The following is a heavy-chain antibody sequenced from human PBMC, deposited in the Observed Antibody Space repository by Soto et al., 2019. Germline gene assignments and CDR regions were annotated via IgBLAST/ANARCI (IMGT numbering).Heavy chain of an antibody. V-gene: IGHV4-34*01. CDR1: GGSFSGYY. Sequence: QVQLQQWGAGLLKPSETLSLTCAVYGGSFSGYYWSWIRQPPGKGLEWIGEINHSGSTNYNPSLKSRVTISVDTCKNQFSLKLSSVTAADTAVYYCARGIGYYYGMDVWGQGTTVTVSS. J-gene: IGHJ6*02. CDR2: INHSGST. CDR3: ARGIGYYYGMDV.